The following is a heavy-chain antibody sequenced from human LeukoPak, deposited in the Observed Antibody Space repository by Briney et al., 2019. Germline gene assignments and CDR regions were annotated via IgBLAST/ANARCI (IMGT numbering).Heavy chain of an antibody. CDR2: ISYDGSNK. CDR1: GFTFSSYG. D-gene: IGHD3-3*01. V-gene: IGHV3-30*18. CDR3: AKESSTSYYDFWSGYYRYYGMDV. J-gene: IGHJ6*02. Sequence: GGSLRLSCAASGFTFSSYGMHWVRQAPGKGLEWVAVISYDGSNKYYADSVKGRFTISRDNSKNTLYLQMNSLRAEDTAVYYCAKESSTSYYDFWSGYYRYYGMDVWGQGTTVTVSS.